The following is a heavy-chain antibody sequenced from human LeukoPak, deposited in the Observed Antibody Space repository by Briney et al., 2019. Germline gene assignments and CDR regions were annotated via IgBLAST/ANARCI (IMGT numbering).Heavy chain of an antibody. Sequence: PGGSLRLSCAASGFTFSSYAMSWVRQAPGKGLEWVSAISGSGGSTYYADSVKGRFTISRDNSKNTLYLQMNSLRAEDTAVYYCAKDGSAALQLWLKGDYWGQGTLVTVSS. J-gene: IGHJ4*02. CDR1: GFTFSSYA. V-gene: IGHV3-23*01. D-gene: IGHD5-18*01. CDR3: AKDGSAALQLWLKGDY. CDR2: ISGSGGST.